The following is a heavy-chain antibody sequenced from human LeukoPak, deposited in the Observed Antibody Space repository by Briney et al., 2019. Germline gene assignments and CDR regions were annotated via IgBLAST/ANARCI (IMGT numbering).Heavy chain of an antibody. CDR3: ARARDLADWFDP. D-gene: IGHD6-13*01. V-gene: IGHV4-4*07. CDR2: IYTSGST. J-gene: IGHJ5*02. CDR1: GDSISSFH. Sequence: SETLSLTCTVSGDSISSFHWSWIWQPAGKGLEWIGRIYTSGSTNYNPSLKSRVTISVDTSKNQFSLKLSSVTAADTAVYYCARARDLADWFDPWGQGTLVTVSS.